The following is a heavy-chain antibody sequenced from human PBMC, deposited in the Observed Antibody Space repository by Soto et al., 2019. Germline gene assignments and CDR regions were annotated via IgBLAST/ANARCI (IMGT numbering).Heavy chain of an antibody. CDR2: ISGSGGST. Sequence: EVQLLESGGGLVQPGGSLRLSCAASGFTFSSYAMSWVRQAPGKGLEWVSAISGSGGSTYYADSVKGRFTISRDNSKNTLYLQMNSLRAEDTAGYYCAKALGWLRYFDYWGQGTLVTVSS. D-gene: IGHD5-12*01. V-gene: IGHV3-23*01. J-gene: IGHJ4*02. CDR3: AKALGWLRYFDY. CDR1: GFTFSSYA.